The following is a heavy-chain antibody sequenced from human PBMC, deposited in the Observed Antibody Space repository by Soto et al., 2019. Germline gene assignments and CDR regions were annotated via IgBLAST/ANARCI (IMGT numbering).Heavy chain of an antibody. CDR3: SRRVFRGGWFDP. CDR2: INYGGST. D-gene: IGHD3-3*01. J-gene: IGHJ5*02. V-gene: IGHV4-61*01. Sequence: PSETLSLTCTVSGCSVNTVFVYWTWIRQPPGKGLEWLGYINYGGSTEYNPSLKNRVTISIDTSRNQFSLRVSSLNSLDTAVYYCSRRVFRGGWFDPWGPGIPVTVSS. CDR1: GCSVNTVFVY.